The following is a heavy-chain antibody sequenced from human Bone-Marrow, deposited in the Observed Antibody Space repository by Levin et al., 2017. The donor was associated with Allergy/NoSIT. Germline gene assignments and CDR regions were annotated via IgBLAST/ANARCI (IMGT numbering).Heavy chain of an antibody. CDR1: GYRLSELS. CDR3: TAGKKYANSWFALGSGFDY. Sequence: GASVKVSCKVSGYRLSELSMHWVRQAPGKGLEWMGGFEPEDIETIYAPKFQGRVTMTEDTSADTAYMELSSLGSEDTAIYYCTAGKKYANSWFALGSGFDYWGQGTLVVVSS. V-gene: IGHV1-24*01. CDR2: FEPEDIET. J-gene: IGHJ4*02. D-gene: IGHD6-13*01.